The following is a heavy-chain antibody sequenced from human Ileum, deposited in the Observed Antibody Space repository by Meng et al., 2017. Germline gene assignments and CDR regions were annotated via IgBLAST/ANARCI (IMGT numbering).Heavy chain of an antibody. V-gene: IGHV4-34*01. J-gene: IGHJ5*02. Sequence: QGRLKHGAAGRFKPSETLALTCAVYGGSFNGYSWSWIRQPPGRGLEWIGEINPSGSTNYNPSLKSRVTISVDTSKNQFSLKLSSVTAADTAVYYCARGGSRWLQSWGQGTLVTVSS. CDR1: GGSFNGYS. CDR3: ARGGSRWLQS. CDR2: INPSGST. D-gene: IGHD5-24*01.